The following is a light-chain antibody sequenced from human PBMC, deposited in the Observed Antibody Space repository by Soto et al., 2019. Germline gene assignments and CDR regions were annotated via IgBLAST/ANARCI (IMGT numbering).Light chain of an antibody. CDR1: QGIRSD. V-gene: IGKV1-9*01. CDR3: QQLNSYPLS. Sequence: IQLTQSPSSLSAAVGDRVTITCRASQGIRSDLAWYQQKPGKDPKVLLYDACTLQGGVPSRFSGSGSGTEFTLTISSLQPEDFATYYCQQLNSYPLSFGGGTKVEIK. J-gene: IGKJ4*01. CDR2: DAC.